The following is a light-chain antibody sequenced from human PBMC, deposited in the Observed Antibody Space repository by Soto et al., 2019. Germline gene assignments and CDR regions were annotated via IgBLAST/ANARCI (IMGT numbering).Light chain of an antibody. CDR1: QGISNY. Sequence: DIQMTQSPSSLSASVGDRVTITCRASQGISNYLAWYQQKPGKVPKLLIYVASTLQSGVPSRFSGSGSGTDFTLTISSLQPEDVATYYCQHYNSYGTFGPGTKVDIK. CDR3: QHYNSYGT. V-gene: IGKV1-27*01. CDR2: VAS. J-gene: IGKJ1*01.